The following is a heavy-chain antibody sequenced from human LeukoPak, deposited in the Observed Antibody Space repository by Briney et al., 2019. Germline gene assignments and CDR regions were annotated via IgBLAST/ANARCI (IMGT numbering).Heavy chain of an antibody. D-gene: IGHD6-13*01. CDR2: ISYDGSNK. Sequence: GGSLRLSCTASGFTFSRNWMSWVRQAPGKGLEWVAVISYDGSNKYYADSVKGRFTISRDNSKNMLYLQMNSLRAEDTAVYYCASLYSRSPRVDYWGQGTLVTVSS. J-gene: IGHJ4*02. CDR1: GFTFSRNW. CDR3: ASLYSRSPRVDY. V-gene: IGHV3-30-3*01.